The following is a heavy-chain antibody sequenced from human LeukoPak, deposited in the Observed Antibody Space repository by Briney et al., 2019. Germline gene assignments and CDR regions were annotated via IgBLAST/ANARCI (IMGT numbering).Heavy chain of an antibody. D-gene: IGHD5-12*01. J-gene: IGHJ4*02. V-gene: IGHV3-48*03. CDR2: ISSSGSTI. CDR3: ARVTRGGYDGYFDY. Sequence: GGSLRLSCAASGFTFSSYEMNWVRQAPGKGLEWVSYISSSGSTIYYADSVKGRFTISRDNAKNSLYLQMNSLRAEDTAVYYCARVTRGGYDGYFDYWGQGTLVTVSS. CDR1: GFTFSSYE.